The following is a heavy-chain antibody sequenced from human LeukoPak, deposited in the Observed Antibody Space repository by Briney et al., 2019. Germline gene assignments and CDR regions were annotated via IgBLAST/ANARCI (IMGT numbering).Heavy chain of an antibody. J-gene: IGHJ5*02. D-gene: IGHD6-13*01. CDR2: IYYSGST. V-gene: IGHV4-61*05. CDR3: ARAVAAVGNWFDP. CDR1: GGSISSSSYY. Sequence: SETLSLTCTVSGGSISSSSYYWGWIRQPPGKGLEWIGYIYYSGSTNYNPSLKSRVTISVDTSKNQFSLKLSSVTAADTAVYYCARAVAAVGNWFDPWGQGTLVTVSS.